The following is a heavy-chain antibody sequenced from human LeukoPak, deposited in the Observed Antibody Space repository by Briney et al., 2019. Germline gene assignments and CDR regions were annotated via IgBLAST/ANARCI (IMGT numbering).Heavy chain of an antibody. CDR1: GGSFSGYY. CDR2: INHSGST. D-gene: IGHD6-13*01. CDR3: ARRSRQQLVRRWFDP. J-gene: IGHJ5*02. V-gene: IGHV4-34*01. Sequence: SETLSLTCAVYGGSFSGYYWSWTRQPPGKGLEWIGEINHSGSTNYNPSLKSRVTISVDTSKNQFSLKLSSVTAADTAVYYCARRSRQQLVRRWFDPWGQGTLVTVSS.